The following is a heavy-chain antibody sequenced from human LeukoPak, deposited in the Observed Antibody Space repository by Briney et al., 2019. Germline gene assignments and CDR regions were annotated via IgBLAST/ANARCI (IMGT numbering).Heavy chain of an antibody. J-gene: IGHJ4*02. CDR2: ISSSGSTT. Sequence: GGSLRLSCAASGFTFSNYEMNWVRQAPGKGLEWVSYISSSGSTTHYADSVKGQFTISRDNAKNSLYLQMNSLRAEDTAVYYCARDNYDSSGYYFDWGQGTLVTVSS. D-gene: IGHD3-22*01. CDR3: ARDNYDSSGYYFD. CDR1: GFTFSNYE. V-gene: IGHV3-48*03.